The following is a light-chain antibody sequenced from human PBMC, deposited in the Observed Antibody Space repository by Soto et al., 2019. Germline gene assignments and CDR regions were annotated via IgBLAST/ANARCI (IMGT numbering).Light chain of an antibody. CDR2: DAS. CDR1: QRVSSY. Sequence: EIVLTQSPATLSLSPGERATLSCRASQRVSSYLAWYQQKPGQAPRLLIYDASNRATGIPARFSGSGSGTDFTLSISSLEPEDFAVYYCQQRSNWTPTFGQGTKVEIK. J-gene: IGKJ1*01. CDR3: QQRSNWTPT. V-gene: IGKV3-11*01.